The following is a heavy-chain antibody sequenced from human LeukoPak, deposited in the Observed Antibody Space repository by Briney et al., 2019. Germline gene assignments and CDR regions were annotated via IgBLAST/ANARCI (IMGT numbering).Heavy chain of an antibody. J-gene: IGHJ4*02. CDR1: GYPFSDYY. CDR2: IDPKNGDT. CDR3: ARLSAL. Sequence: ASVKVSCKTSGYPFSDYYIHWIRQASGQGLESMGWIDPKNGDTKYAQRSQGRLTISMDTSIDTDYMELSSLRYDDTAVYYCARLSALWGQGTLVTVSS. V-gene: IGHV1-2*02.